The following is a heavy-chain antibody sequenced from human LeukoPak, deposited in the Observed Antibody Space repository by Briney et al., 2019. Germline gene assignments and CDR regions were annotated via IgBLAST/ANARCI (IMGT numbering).Heavy chain of an antibody. Sequence: SETLSLTCTVSGGSISSYYWSWIRQPPGKGLEWIGYIYYSGSTNYNPSLKSRVTISVDTSKNQFSLKLSSVTAAGTAVYYCARQKRGYGSGSYPDYWGQGTLVTVSS. D-gene: IGHD3-10*01. CDR1: GGSISSYY. CDR2: IYYSGST. CDR3: ARQKRGYGSGSYPDY. V-gene: IGHV4-59*01. J-gene: IGHJ4*02.